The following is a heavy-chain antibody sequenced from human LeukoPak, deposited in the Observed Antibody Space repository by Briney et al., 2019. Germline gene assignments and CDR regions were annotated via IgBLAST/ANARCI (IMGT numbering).Heavy chain of an antibody. J-gene: IGHJ4*02. CDR1: GGSISSYY. Sequence: PSETLSLTCTVSGGSISSYYWSWIRQPPWKGLEWIGYIYYSGSTNYNPSLKSRVTISVDTSKNQFSLKLSSVTAADTAVYYCARQRFDYYDSSGYYYGFDYWGQGTLVTVSS. D-gene: IGHD3-22*01. V-gene: IGHV4-59*01. CDR3: ARQRFDYYDSSGYYYGFDY. CDR2: IYYSGST.